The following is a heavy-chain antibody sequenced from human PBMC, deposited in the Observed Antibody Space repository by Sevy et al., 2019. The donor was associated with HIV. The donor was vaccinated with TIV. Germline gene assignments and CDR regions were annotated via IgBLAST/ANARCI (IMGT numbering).Heavy chain of an antibody. J-gene: IGHJ3*02. CDR1: GFTFSSYA. D-gene: IGHD3-22*01. Sequence: GGSLRLSCAASGFTFSSYAMHWVRQAPGKGLEWVAVISYDGSNKYYADSVKGRFTISRDNSKNTLYLQSNSLRAEDTAVYYCARGEGIRYYYDSSGYWEAADAFDIWGQGTMVTVSS. CDR2: ISYDGSNK. CDR3: ARGEGIRYYYDSSGYWEAADAFDI. V-gene: IGHV3-30-3*01.